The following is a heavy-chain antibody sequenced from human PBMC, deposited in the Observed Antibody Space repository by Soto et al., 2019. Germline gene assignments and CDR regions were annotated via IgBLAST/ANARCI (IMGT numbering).Heavy chain of an antibody. CDR2: MNPNSGNT. V-gene: IGHV1-8*01. Sequence: ASVKVSCKASEYTFTSYDINWLRQATGQGLEWMGWMNPNSGNTDYAQKFQGRVTMTRNTSMSTAYMELSSLRSEDTAVYYCAFLTAPSYYGMDVWGQGTTVTVSS. D-gene: IGHD5-18*01. CDR3: AFLTAPSYYGMDV. CDR1: EYTFTSYD. J-gene: IGHJ6*02.